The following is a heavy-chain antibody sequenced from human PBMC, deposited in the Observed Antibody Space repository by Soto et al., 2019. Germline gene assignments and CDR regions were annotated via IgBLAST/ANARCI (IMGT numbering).Heavy chain of an antibody. CDR3: AREPQLTHTVDY. CDR1: GFTFSSYA. CDR2: ISYDGSNK. J-gene: IGHJ4*02. D-gene: IGHD2-2*01. V-gene: IGHV3-30-3*01. Sequence: QVQLVESGGGVVQPGRSLRLSCAASGFTFSSYAMHWVRQAPGKGLEWVAVISYDGSNKYYADSVKGRFTISRDNSKNTLYLQMNSLRAEDTAVYYCAREPQLTHTVDYWGQGTLVTVSS.